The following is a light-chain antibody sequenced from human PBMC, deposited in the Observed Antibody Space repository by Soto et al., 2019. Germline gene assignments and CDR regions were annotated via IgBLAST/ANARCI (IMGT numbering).Light chain of an antibody. Sequence: QSALTQPASVSGSPGQSITISCTGTSSDVGGYNYVSWYQQHPGKAPKLMIFDVSNRPSGVSYRFSGSKSGNTASLTISGLQAEDEAAYYCSSYASNSPVVFGGGTKLTVL. CDR2: DVS. CDR3: SSYASNSPVV. J-gene: IGLJ3*02. V-gene: IGLV2-14*03. CDR1: SSDVGGYNY.